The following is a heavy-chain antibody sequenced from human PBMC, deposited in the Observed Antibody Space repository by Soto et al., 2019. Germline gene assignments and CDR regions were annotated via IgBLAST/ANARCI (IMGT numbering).Heavy chain of an antibody. J-gene: IGHJ5*02. CDR1: GGSISSYY. CDR3: ARGGVLRFLEWSADWFDP. Sequence: SSETLSLTCTVSGGSISSYYWSWIRQPPGKGLEWIGYIYYSGSTNYNPSLKSRVTISVDTSKNQFSLKLSSVTAADTAVYYCARGGVLRFLEWSADWFDPWGQGTLVTVSS. D-gene: IGHD3-3*01. V-gene: IGHV4-59*01. CDR2: IYYSGST.